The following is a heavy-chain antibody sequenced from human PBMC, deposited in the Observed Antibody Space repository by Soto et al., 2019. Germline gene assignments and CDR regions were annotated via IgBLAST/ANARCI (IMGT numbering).Heavy chain of an antibody. CDR3: AKDPGCSGGNCYVDY. D-gene: IGHD2-15*01. CDR1: GFTFSSYA. J-gene: IGHJ4*02. CDR2: ISGSGGNT. Sequence: GGSLRLSCAASGFTFSSYAMSWVRQAPGKGLEWVSAISGSGGNTYYADSVKGRFTISRDNSKNTLYLQMNSLRAEDTALYYCAKDPGCSGGNCYVDYWGQGTLVTVSS. V-gene: IGHV3-23*01.